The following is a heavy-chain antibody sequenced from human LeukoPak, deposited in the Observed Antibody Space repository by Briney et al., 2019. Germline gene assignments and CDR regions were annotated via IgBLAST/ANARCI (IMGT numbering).Heavy chain of an antibody. CDR3: AKIFEPYCTTTGCYQGYFDY. CDR1: GFTFSSYW. V-gene: IGHV3-30*02. J-gene: IGHJ4*02. Sequence: PGGSLRLSCAASGFTFSSYWMSWVRQAPGKGLEWVAFIRYDGNFKYHIDSVKGRFTISRDNSKNTLYLQMDSLRPEDTAVYFCAKIFEPYCTTTGCYQGYFDYWGQGTLVTVSS. CDR2: IRYDGNFK. D-gene: IGHD2-2*01.